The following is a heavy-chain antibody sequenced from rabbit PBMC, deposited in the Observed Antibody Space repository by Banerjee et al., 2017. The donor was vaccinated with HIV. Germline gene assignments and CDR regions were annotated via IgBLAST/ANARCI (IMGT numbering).Heavy chain of an antibody. CDR2: INSSSGNT. CDR3: AREDGGVGGYDNNW. J-gene: IGHJ3*01. V-gene: IGHV1S40*01. D-gene: IGHD1-1*01. Sequence: QSLEESGGDLVKPGTSLTLTCTTSGFTLSSYWMCWVRQAPGKGLEWIACINSSSGNTVYARWAKGRFTISKTSSTTVMLQMTSLTAADTATYFCAREDGGVGGYDNNWWGQGTLVTV. CDR1: GFTLSSYW.